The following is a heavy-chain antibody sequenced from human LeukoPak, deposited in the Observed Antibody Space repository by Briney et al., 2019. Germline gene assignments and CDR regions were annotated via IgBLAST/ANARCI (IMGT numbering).Heavy chain of an antibody. CDR3: ARHDLRYYDSQGDFFDP. Sequence: PSETLSLTCTVSGGSISSSFWSWIRQAPGKGLEGIGYIYYTGATNYHPSLKSRVTISADKSKNQVSLELTSLTPADTAVYCCARHDLRYYDSQGDFFDPWGQGTLVTGSS. V-gene: IGHV4-59*08. CDR2: IYYTGAT. CDR1: GGSISSSF. D-gene: IGHD3-3*01. J-gene: IGHJ5*01.